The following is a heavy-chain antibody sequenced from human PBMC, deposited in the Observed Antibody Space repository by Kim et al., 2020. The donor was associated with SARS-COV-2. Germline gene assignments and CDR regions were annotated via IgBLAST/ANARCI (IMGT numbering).Heavy chain of an antibody. CDR1: GGSISSSSYY. D-gene: IGHD2-21*02. J-gene: IGHJ5*02. Sequence: SETLSLTCTVSGGSISSSSYYWGWIRQPPGKGLEWIGSIYYSGSTYYNPSLKSRVTISVDTSKNQFSLKLSSVTAADTAVYYCARLRADPYCGGDCPKIGFDPWGQGTLVTVSS. CDR3: ARLRADPYCGGDCPKIGFDP. CDR2: IYYSGST. V-gene: IGHV4-39*01.